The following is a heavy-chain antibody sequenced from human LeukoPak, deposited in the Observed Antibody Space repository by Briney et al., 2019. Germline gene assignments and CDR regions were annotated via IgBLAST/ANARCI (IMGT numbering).Heavy chain of an antibody. CDR3: TTAGWFGEFPFDY. V-gene: IGHV3-74*01. Sequence: HPGGSLRLSCAASGFTFSSYWMHRVRQAPGKGLVWVSRINSDGSSTSYADSVKGRFTISRDNAKNTLYLQMNSLKTEDTAVYYCTTAGWFGEFPFDYWGQGTLVTVSP. CDR1: GFTFSSYW. D-gene: IGHD3-10*01. J-gene: IGHJ4*02. CDR2: INSDGSST.